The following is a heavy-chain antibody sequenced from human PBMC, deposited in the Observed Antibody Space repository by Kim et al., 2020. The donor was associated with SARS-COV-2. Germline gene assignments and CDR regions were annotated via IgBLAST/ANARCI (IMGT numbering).Heavy chain of an antibody. V-gene: IGHV3-11*06. CDR2: ISSSSSYT. D-gene: IGHD3-10*01. Sequence: GGSLRLSCAASGFTFSDYYMSWIRQAPGKGLEWVSYISSSSSYTNYADSVKGRFTISRDNAKNSLYLQMNSLRAEDTAVYYCARDGSYYNPGGNWFDPWGQGTLVTVSS. CDR1: GFTFSDYY. J-gene: IGHJ5*02. CDR3: ARDGSYYNPGGNWFDP.